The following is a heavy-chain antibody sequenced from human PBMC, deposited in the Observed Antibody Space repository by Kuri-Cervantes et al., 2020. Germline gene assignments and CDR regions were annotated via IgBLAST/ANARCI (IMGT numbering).Heavy chain of an antibody. CDR1: CYTFTTYG. CDR3: ARSYDSSGYYFYYYYYMDV. J-gene: IGHJ6*03. V-gene: IGHV1-18*01. Sequence: ASVKVSCKTSCYTFTTYGISWVRQAPGQGLEWMGWISAYNGNTNYAQKLQGRVTMTTDTSTSTAYMELRSLRSDDTAVYYCARSYDSSGYYFYYYYYMDVWGKGTTVTVSS. D-gene: IGHD3-22*01. CDR2: ISAYNGNT.